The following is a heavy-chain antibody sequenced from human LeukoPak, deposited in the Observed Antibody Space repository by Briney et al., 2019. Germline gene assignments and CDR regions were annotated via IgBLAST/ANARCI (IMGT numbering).Heavy chain of an antibody. CDR3: ARDRSYAPFS. J-gene: IGHJ5*02. CDR2: IYSGGTT. D-gene: IGHD3-16*01. Sequence: PGGSLRLSCAASGFTFSSNYMSWVRQATGKGLEWVSVIYSGGTTYYADSVKGRFTISRDNSKNTLYLQMNSLRAEDTAVYFCARDRSYAPFSWGQGTLVTVSS. V-gene: IGHV3-53*01. CDR1: GFTFSSNY.